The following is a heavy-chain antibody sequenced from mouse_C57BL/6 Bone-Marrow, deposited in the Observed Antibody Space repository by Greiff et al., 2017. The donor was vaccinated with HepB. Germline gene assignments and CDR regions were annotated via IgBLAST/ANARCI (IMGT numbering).Heavy chain of an antibody. D-gene: IGHD1-1*01. Sequence: QVQLQQSGAELARPGASVKLSCKASGYTFTSYGISWVKQRTGQGLEWIGEIYPRSGNTYYNEKFKGKATLTADKSSSTAYMELRSLTSEDSAVYFCARPGSSYLNWYFDVWGTGTTVTVSS. CDR1: GYTFTSYG. CDR3: ARPGSSYLNWYFDV. J-gene: IGHJ1*03. V-gene: IGHV1-81*01. CDR2: IYPRSGNT.